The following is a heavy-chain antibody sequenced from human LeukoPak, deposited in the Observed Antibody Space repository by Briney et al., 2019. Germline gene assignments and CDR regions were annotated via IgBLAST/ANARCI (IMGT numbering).Heavy chain of an antibody. V-gene: IGHV3-53*01. CDR2: IYSGGST. Sequence: GGSLRLSCAASGFTVSSNYMSWVRQAPGKGLEWVSVIYSGGSTYYADSVKGRFTISRDNSKNTLYLQMNSLRAEDTAVYYCARDCSSTSCYPPGVYWGQGTLVTVSS. CDR1: GFTVSSNY. CDR3: ARDCSSTSCYPPGVY. D-gene: IGHD2-2*01. J-gene: IGHJ4*02.